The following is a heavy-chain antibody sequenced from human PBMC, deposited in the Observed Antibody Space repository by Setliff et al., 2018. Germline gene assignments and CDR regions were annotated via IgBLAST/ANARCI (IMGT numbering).Heavy chain of an antibody. V-gene: IGHV3-30*04. CDR2: ISYDGSNK. J-gene: IGHJ5*02. D-gene: IGHD1-1*01. CDR1: GFTFSRYA. Sequence: GESLRLSCAASGFTFSRYAMHWVRQAPGKGLEWVAIISYDGSNKYYADSVKGRFTISRDNSKNTLYLQMNSLRAEDTAVYYCARVREANWNPWANWFDPWGQGTLVTVSS. CDR3: ARVREANWNPWANWFDP.